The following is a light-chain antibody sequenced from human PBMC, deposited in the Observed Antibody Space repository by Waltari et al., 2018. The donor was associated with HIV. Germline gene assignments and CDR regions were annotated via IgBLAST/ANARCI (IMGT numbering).Light chain of an antibody. CDR3: QQDGSSRT. J-gene: IGKJ2*01. V-gene: IGKV3-20*01. CDR2: GAS. CDR1: QSVSSSY. Sequence: SSRASQSVSSSYLAWYQQKPGQAPRLLIYGASSRATGIPDRFSGSGSGTDFTLTISRLEPEDFAVYYCQQDGSSRTFGQGTKLEIK.